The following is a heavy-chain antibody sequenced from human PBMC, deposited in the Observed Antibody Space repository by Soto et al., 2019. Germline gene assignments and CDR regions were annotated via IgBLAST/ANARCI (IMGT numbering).Heavy chain of an antibody. CDR2: MNPNSGNT. D-gene: IGHD3-3*01. J-gene: IGHJ4*02. V-gene: IGHV1-8*01. Sequence: ASVKVSCKASGYTFTSYDINWVRQATGQGLEWMGWMNPNSGNTGYAQKFQGRVTMTRNTSISTAYMELSSLRSEDTAVYYCARGPPYYDFWSGYNIDDWGQGTLVTVSS. CDR3: ARGPPYYDFWSGYNIDD. CDR1: GYTFTSYD.